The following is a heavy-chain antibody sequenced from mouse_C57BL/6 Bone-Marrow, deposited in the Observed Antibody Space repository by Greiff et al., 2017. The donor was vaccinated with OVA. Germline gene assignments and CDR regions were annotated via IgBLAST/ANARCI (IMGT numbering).Heavy chain of an antibody. CDR3: ARSSYYGNYWYFDV. J-gene: IGHJ1*03. Sequence: VQLQQPGAELVMPGASVKLSCKASGYTFTSYWMHWVKQRPGQGLEWIGEIDPSDSYTIYNQKFKGKSPLTVDKSSSTVYMQLSSLTSEDSAVYYCARSSYYGNYWYFDVWGTGTTVTVSS. V-gene: IGHV1-69*01. CDR2: IDPSDSYT. D-gene: IGHD2-1*01. CDR1: GYTFTSYW.